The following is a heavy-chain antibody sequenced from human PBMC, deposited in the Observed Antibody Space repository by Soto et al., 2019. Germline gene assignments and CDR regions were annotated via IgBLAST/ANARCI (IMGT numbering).Heavy chain of an antibody. D-gene: IGHD2-21*02. CDR2: IGTRSDI. V-gene: IGHV3-21*01. J-gene: IGHJ6*02. CDR1: GFTFSSYS. CDR3: AREETAWPLAYGLDV. Sequence: VGSLRLSCAASGFTFSSYSMNWVRQAPGKGLEWVSSIGTRSDIYYADSVKGRFTISRDNAKNSLSLQMNSLRAEDTGVYYCAREETAWPLAYGLDVWGQGTTVTVSS.